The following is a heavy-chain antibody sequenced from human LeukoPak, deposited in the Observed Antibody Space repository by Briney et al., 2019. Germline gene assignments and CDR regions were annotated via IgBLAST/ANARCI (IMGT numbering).Heavy chain of an antibody. CDR1: GFAFSSYA. CDR2: ISGSGGST. D-gene: IGHD3-16*01. V-gene: IGHV3-23*01. Sequence: RSGGSLRLSCAASGFAFSSYAMSWVRQAPGKGLEWVSAISGSGGSTYYADSVKGRFTISRDNSKNTLYLQMNSLRAEDTAVYYCAKDNGYIWGSFQPDYWGQGTLVTVSS. CDR3: AKDNGYIWGSFQPDY. J-gene: IGHJ4*02.